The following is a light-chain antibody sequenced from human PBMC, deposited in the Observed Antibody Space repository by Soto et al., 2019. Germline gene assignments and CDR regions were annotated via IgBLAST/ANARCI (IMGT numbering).Light chain of an antibody. CDR3: AAWDDSLSADV. Sequence: QSVLTQPPSASGTPGQRVTVSCSGSSSNIGGHLNPVYWFQQLPGSAPKLLLYKNNQRPSGVPDRFSGSTSAASASLAISGLRPEDEADYYCAAWDDSLSADVFGTGTKVTVL. CDR1: SSNIGGHLNP. J-gene: IGLJ1*01. CDR2: KNN. V-gene: IGLV1-47*01.